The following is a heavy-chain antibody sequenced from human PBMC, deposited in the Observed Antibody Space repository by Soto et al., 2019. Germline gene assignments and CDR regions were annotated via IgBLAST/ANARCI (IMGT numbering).Heavy chain of an antibody. V-gene: IGHV4-34*01. CDR2: INHSGST. CDR3: ARTYTEGDDY. D-gene: IGHD3-10*01. J-gene: IGHJ4*02. CDR1: GGSFSGYY. Sequence: SETLSLTCAVYGGSFSGYYWSWIRQPPGKGLEWIGEINHSGSTNYNPSLKSRVTISVDTSKNQFSLKLSSVTAADTAVYYCARTYTEGDDYWGQGTLVTVSS.